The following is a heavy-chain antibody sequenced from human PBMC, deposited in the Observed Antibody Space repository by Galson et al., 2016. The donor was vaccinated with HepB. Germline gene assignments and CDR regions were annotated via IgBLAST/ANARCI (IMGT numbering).Heavy chain of an antibody. J-gene: IGHJ4*02. CDR3: ARSPRTVVISRFDY. D-gene: IGHD4-23*01. CDR2: IYYSGST. CDR1: GFTFSRYG. Sequence: LRLSCAASGFTFSRYGMLWIRQPPGKGPEWIGYIYYSGSTNYNPSLKSRVTISVDTSKNQFSLKLSSVTAADTAVYYCARSPRTVVISRFDYWGQGTLVTVSS. V-gene: IGHV4-59*01.